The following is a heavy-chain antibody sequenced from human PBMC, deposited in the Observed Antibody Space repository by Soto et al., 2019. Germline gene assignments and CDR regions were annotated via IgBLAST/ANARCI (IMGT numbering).Heavy chain of an antibody. CDR3: AKRSSSFTFDY. CDR2: ISGSDDST. Sequence: EVQLLESGGGLVQPGESLRLSCAASGFTFSSYAMSWVRQAPGKGLEWASVISGSDDSTYYADSVKGRFTISRDNSKNTLYLQMTSLRAEDTAVYYCAKRSSSFTFDYWGPGTLVTVSS. CDR1: GFTFSSYA. V-gene: IGHV3-23*01. D-gene: IGHD6-6*01. J-gene: IGHJ4*02.